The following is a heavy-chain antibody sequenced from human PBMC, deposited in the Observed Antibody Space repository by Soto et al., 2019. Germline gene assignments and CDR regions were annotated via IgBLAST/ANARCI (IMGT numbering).Heavy chain of an antibody. Sequence: QVQLQESGPRLVKPSGSLSLTCGVSGGTVASSHWWSWVRQSPGGGLEWIGNVYHTGDTNFNPSLQMRVTISVDKSNNQFSLRLNSLTAADTAVYFCAREIVTAGGNNYFDPWGPGTLVTVSS. D-gene: IGHD2-21*02. V-gene: IGHV4-4*02. CDR2: VYHTGDT. CDR3: AREIVTAGGNNYFDP. CDR1: GGTVASSHW. J-gene: IGHJ5*02.